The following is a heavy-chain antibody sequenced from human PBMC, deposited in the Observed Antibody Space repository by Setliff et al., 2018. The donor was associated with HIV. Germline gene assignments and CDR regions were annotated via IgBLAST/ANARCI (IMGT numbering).Heavy chain of an antibody. V-gene: IGHV4-61*09. CDR1: GGSISSGSYY. J-gene: IGHJ6*03. Sequence: PSETLSLTCTVSGGSISSGSYYWSWIRQPAGKGLEWIGHIYTSGSTNYNPSLKSRVTISEDTSKHQFSLKLTSVTAADTAVYYCARGAFDTSDYYSNSYYFYIDVWGKGTTVTVSS. CDR2: IYTSGST. CDR3: ARGAFDTSDYYSNSYYFYIDV. D-gene: IGHD3-22*01.